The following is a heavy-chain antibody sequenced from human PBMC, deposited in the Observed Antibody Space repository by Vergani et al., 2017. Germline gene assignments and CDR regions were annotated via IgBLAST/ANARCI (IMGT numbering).Heavy chain of an antibody. CDR2: IYTSGST. D-gene: IGHD5-24*01. CDR3: XRGRINRRDGYNYYYYYCMDV. V-gene: IGHV4-61*02. CDR1: GGSISSGSYY. Sequence: QVQLQESGPGLVKPSQTLSLTCTVSGGSISSGSYYWSWIRQPAGKGLEWIWRIYTSGSTNYNPSLKSRVTISVDTSKNQFSLKLSSVTAAGTAVYYCXRGRINRRDGYNYYYYYCMDVWGQGTTVTVSS. J-gene: IGHJ6*02.